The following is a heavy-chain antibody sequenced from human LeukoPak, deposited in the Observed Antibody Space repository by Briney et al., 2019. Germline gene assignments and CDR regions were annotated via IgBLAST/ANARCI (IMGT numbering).Heavy chain of an antibody. CDR2: ISYDGSNK. CDR3: ARVYSGSYSGFSFDY. Sequence: GGSLRLSCAASGFTFSSYAMHWVRQAPGKGLEWVAVISYDGSNKYYADSVEGRFTISRDNSKNTLYLQMNSLRAEDTAVYYCARVYSGSYSGFSFDYWGQGTLVTVSS. V-gene: IGHV3-30-3*01. J-gene: IGHJ4*02. CDR1: GFTFSSYA. D-gene: IGHD1-26*01.